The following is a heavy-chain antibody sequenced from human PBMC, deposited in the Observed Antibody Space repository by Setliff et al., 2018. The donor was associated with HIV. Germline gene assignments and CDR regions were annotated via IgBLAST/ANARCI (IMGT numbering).Heavy chain of an antibody. CDR1: GGSISSYY. CDR2: IYTSGST. Sequence: SETLSLTCTVSGGSISSYYWSWIRQPPGKGLEWIGYIYTSGSTNYNPSLKSQVTISGDTSKNQFSLKLSSVTAADTALYYCARDWSRDGYYFWGVWGKGTAVTVSS. CDR3: ARDWSRDGYYFWGV. J-gene: IGHJ6*04. D-gene: IGHD3-3*01. V-gene: IGHV4-4*08.